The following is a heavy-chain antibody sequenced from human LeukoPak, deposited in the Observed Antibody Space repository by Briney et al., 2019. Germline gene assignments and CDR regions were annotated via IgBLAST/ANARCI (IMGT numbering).Heavy chain of an antibody. CDR2: MRPKNDNT. CDR3: ARPRGDDWEPFDY. J-gene: IGHJ4*02. D-gene: IGHD2-21*02. V-gene: IGHV1-8*01. CDR1: GYTFTNYD. Sequence: ALVRVSCKASGYTFTNYDIHWVRQATGQGPEWMGWMRPKNDNTGYAQKFQGRVTMTGSTSISTAYTDLSGLTSEDTAVYYCARPRGDDWEPFDYWGQGTLVTVSS.